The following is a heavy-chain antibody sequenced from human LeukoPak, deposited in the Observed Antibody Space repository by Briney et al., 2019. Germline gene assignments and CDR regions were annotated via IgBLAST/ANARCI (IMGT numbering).Heavy chain of an antibody. CDR1: GFTFSSSA. V-gene: IGHV3-23*01. D-gene: IGHD5-24*01. CDR3: AKTGVEMATITDYFDY. CDR2: ISNNGGYT. Sequence: HPGGSLRLSCAASGFTFSSSAMSWVRQAPGKGLEWVSAISNNGGYTYYADSVQGRFTISRDNSKSTLCLQMNSLRAEDTAVYYCAKTGVEMATITDYFDYWGQGTLVTVSS. J-gene: IGHJ4*02.